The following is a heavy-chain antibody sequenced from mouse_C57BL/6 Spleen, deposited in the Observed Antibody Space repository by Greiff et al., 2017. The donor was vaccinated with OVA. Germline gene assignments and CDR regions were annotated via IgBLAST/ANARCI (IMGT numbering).Heavy chain of an antibody. V-gene: IGHV1-59*01. CDR2: IDPSDSYT. CDR3: ARRGLRGIAMDY. CDR1: GYTFTSYW. D-gene: IGHD2-2*01. Sequence: VQLQQPGAELVRPGTSVKLSCKASGYTFTSYWMHWVKQRPGQGLEWIGVIDPSDSYTNYNQKFKGKATLTVDTSSSTAYMQLSSLTSEDSAVYYCARRGLRGIAMDYWGQGTSVTVSS. J-gene: IGHJ4*01.